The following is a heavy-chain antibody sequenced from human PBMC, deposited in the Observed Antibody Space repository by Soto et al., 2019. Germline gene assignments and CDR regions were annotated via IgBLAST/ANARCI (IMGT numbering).Heavy chain of an antibody. D-gene: IGHD2-21*02. J-gene: IGHJ4*02. V-gene: IGHV3-48*03. CDR2: ISSSGSTI. CDR1: GFTFSSYE. Sequence: GGSLRLSCAASGFTFSSYEMKWVRQAPGKGLEWVSYISSSGSTIYYADSVKGRFTISRDNAKNSLYLQMNSLGAEDTAVYYCARVPGVTAIHDYWGQGTLVTVSS. CDR3: ARVPGVTAIHDY.